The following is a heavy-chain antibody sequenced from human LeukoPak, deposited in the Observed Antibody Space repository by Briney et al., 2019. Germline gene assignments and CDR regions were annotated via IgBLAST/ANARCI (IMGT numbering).Heavy chain of an antibody. Sequence: DPGGSLRLSCAASGFTFSRYGMHWVRQAPGKGLEWVAVIWYDGSIKYYADSVKGRFTISKDNSKNTLDLQMNSLRAEDTAVYYCAKADEMNMDYWGQGTLVTVSS. V-gene: IGHV3-33*06. CDR2: IWYDGSIK. J-gene: IGHJ4*02. D-gene: IGHD2/OR15-2a*01. CDR3: AKADEMNMDY. CDR1: GFTFSRYG.